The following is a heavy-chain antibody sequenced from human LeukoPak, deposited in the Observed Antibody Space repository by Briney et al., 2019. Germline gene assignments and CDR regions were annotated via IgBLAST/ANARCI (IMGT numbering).Heavy chain of an antibody. CDR3: GSGYYFDY. Sequence: GGSLRLSCAASLFTFSDYYVSWIRQAPGKGLEWVSYISHSGSSTYYADSVKGRFTISRDNAKNSLYLQMNNLRAEDTAVYYCGSGYYFDYWGQGTLVTVSS. V-gene: IGHV3-11*04. D-gene: IGHD3-22*01. J-gene: IGHJ4*02. CDR1: LFTFSDYY. CDR2: ISHSGSST.